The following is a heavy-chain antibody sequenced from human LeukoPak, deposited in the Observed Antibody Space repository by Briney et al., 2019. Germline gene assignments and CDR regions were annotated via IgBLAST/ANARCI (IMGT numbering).Heavy chain of an antibody. CDR3: ARFVGHSGSYWTQDYYYMDV. CDR1: GYTFTSYG. D-gene: IGHD1-26*01. Sequence: SVKVSCKASGYTFTSYGISWVRQAPGQGLEWMGWISAYNGNTNYSQKLQGRVTMTTDTSTSTAYMELRSLRSDDTAVYYCARFVGHSGSYWTQDYYYMDVWGKGTTVTISS. V-gene: IGHV1-18*01. CDR2: ISAYNGNT. J-gene: IGHJ6*03.